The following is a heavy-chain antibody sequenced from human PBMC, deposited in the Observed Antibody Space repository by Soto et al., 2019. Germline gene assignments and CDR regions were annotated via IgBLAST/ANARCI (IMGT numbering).Heavy chain of an antibody. CDR1: GGPISSDGHS. CDR2: IDYSGST. CDR3: ARERVVEPVAILRWFDP. D-gene: IGHD2-2*01. V-gene: IGHV4-31*03. Sequence: PSETLSLTCTVSGGPISSDGHSWTWIRQHPGKGLEWIGYIDYSGSTNYNPSLKSRATISVDTSKNQFSLRLTSVTAADTAVYYCARERVVEPVAILRWFDPWGQGTLVTVSS. J-gene: IGHJ5*02.